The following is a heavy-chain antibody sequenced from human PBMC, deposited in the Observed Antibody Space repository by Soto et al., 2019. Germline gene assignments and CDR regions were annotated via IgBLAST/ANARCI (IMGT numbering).Heavy chain of an antibody. CDR2: IIPIFGTA. CDR1: GGTFSSYA. V-gene: IGHV1-69*01. D-gene: IGHD4-17*01. CDR3: ARADTVTDYYYYGMDV. J-gene: IGHJ6*02. Sequence: QVQLVQSGAEVKKPGSSVKVSCKASGGTFSSYAISWVRQAPGQGLEWMGGIIPIFGTANYAQKFQGRVTITADEPTSTAYMELSSLRSEDTAVYYCARADTVTDYYYYGMDVWGQGTTVTVSS.